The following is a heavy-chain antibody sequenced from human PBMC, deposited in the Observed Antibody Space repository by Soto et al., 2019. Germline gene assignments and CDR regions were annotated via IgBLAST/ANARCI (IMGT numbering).Heavy chain of an antibody. CDR2: IYYSGST. CDR3: ARRYGSAIDY. D-gene: IGHD1-26*01. CDR1: GGTISSWY. Sequence: QVQLQESGPGLVKPSETLSLTCTLSGGTISSWYWSWIRQPPGKGLEWIGYIYYSGSTNCNPSLKSRVTISVDTSKNQFSLKLSSVTAADTAVYYCARRYGSAIDYWGQGTLVTVSS. J-gene: IGHJ4*02. V-gene: IGHV4-59*08.